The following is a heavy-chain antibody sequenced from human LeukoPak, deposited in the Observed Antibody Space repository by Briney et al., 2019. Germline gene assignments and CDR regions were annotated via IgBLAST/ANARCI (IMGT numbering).Heavy chain of an antibody. CDR2: ISWNSGSV. CDR1: GFTFDDYA. V-gene: IGHV3-9*01. CDR3: AKGAGYCSSTSCFYFDY. D-gene: IGHD2-2*01. Sequence: GGSLRLSCAASGFTFDDYAMHWVRQAPGKGLEWVSGISWNSGSVGYADSVKGRFTISRDNAKNSLYLQVNSLRAEDTALYYCAKGAGYCSSTSCFYFDYWGQGTLVTVSS. J-gene: IGHJ4*02.